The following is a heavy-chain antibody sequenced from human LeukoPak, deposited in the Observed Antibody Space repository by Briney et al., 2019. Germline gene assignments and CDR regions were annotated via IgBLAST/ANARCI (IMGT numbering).Heavy chain of an antibody. J-gene: IGHJ4*02. CDR1: GGSISSSSYY. CDR2: IYYSGST. V-gene: IGHV4-61*05. CDR3: ARGYSIDY. Sequence: PSETLSLTCTVSGGSISSSSYYWGWIRQPPGKGLEWIGYIYYSGSTNYNPSLKSRVTISVDTSKNQFSLKLSSVTAADTAVYYCARGYSIDYWGQGTLVTVSS. D-gene: IGHD5-18*01.